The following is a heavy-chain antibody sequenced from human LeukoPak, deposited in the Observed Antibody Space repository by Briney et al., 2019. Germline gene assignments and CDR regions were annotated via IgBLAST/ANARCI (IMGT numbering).Heavy chain of an antibody. D-gene: IGHD6-13*01. CDR3: ATHKSSSWRNNWFDP. Sequence: SVKVSCKASGGTFSSYAISWVRQAPGQGLEWMGRIIPIFGTANYAQKFQGRVTITTDESTSTAYTELSSLRSEDTAVYYCATHKSSSWRNNWFDPWGQGTLVTVSS. V-gene: IGHV1-69*05. J-gene: IGHJ5*02. CDR2: IIPIFGTA. CDR1: GGTFSSYA.